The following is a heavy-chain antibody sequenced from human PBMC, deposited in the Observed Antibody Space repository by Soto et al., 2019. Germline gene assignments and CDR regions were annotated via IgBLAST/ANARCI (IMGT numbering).Heavy chain of an antibody. CDR2: INPSGGST. J-gene: IGHJ6*02. D-gene: IGHD1-1*01. CDR1: GYTFTSYY. Sequence: PSVRVSCKASGYTFTSYYMHWVRQAPGQGLEWMGIINPSGGSTSYAQKFQGRVTMTRDTSTSTVYMELSSLRSEDTAVYYCAGEVELRFAHGVNWNYGMDVSGQGTRVTCSS. CDR3: AGEVELRFAHGVNWNYGMDV. V-gene: IGHV1-46*01.